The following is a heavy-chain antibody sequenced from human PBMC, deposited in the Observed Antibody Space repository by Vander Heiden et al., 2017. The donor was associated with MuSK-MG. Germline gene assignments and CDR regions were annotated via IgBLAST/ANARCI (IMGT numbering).Heavy chain of an antibody. J-gene: IGHJ6*02. CDR2: ISGSGGST. CDR3: AKVATAMVNRGLSYYYGMDV. D-gene: IGHD5-18*01. V-gene: IGHV3-23*01. Sequence: EVQLLESGGGLVQPGGSLRLSCAASGFTFSSYAMSWVPQAPGKGLEWVSAISGSGGSTYYADSVKGRFTIARDNSKNTLYLQMNSLRAEDTPVYYCAKVATAMVNRGLSYYYGMDVWGQGTTVAVYS. CDR1: GFTFSSYA.